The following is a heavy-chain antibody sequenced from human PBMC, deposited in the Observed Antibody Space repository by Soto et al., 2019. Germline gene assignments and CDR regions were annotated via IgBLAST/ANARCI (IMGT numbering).Heavy chain of an antibody. J-gene: IGHJ4*02. CDR1: GYTFTSYG. CDR3: ARAAPRYCSGGSCYSGRDY. CDR2: ISTSNGDT. V-gene: IGHV1-18*01. D-gene: IGHD2-15*01. Sequence: GASVKVSCKASGYTFTSYGLSWVRQAPGQGLEWMGWISTSNGDTKYAQKLQGRVTMTTDTSTSTAYMELRSLRSDDTAVYYCARAAPRYCSGGSCYSGRDYWGQGTLVTVSS.